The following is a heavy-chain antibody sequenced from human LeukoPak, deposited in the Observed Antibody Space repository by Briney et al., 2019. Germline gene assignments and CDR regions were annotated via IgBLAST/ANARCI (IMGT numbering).Heavy chain of an antibody. J-gene: IGHJ4*02. CDR1: GFTFSSYA. CDR3: ARDRWYYDFWSGYPQGFFDY. CDR2: ISYDGSNK. D-gene: IGHD3-3*01. V-gene: IGHV3-30*01. Sequence: GGSLRLSCAASGFTFSSYAMHWVRQAPGKGLEWVAVISYDGSNKYYADSVKGRFTISRDNSKKTLYLQMNSLRAEDAAVYYCARDRWYYDFWSGYPQGFFDYWGQGTLVTVSS.